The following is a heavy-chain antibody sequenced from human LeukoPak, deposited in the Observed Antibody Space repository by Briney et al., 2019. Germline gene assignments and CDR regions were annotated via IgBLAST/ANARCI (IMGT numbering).Heavy chain of an antibody. J-gene: IGHJ3*02. CDR2: ICHSGST. CDR1: GYSINSGYS. Sequence: SETLSLTCAVSGYSINSGYSWGWIRQSPGKGLEWIGNICHSGSTYCNPSLRSRVTISRDTSKNQFSLKLSSVTAADTAVYYCARFDHVWETHGMDAFDIWGQGTMVTVSS. CDR3: ARFDHVWETHGMDAFDI. D-gene: IGHD3-16*01. V-gene: IGHV4-38-2*01.